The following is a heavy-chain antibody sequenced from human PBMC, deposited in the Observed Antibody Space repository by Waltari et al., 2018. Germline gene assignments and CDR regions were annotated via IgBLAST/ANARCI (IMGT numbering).Heavy chain of an antibody. CDR1: GFTCSDSA. CDR2: IRRKANSYAT. J-gene: IGHJ4*02. CDR3: TRHLSSYREDFDY. V-gene: IGHV3-73*02. D-gene: IGHD3-16*02. Sequence: EVQLVESGGGLVQPGGSLKLSCAASGFTCSDSAMHWVRQASGKGLEWVGRIRRKANSYATAYAASVKGRFTISRDDSKNTAYLQMNSLKTEDTAVYYCTRHLSSYREDFDYWGQGTLVTVSS.